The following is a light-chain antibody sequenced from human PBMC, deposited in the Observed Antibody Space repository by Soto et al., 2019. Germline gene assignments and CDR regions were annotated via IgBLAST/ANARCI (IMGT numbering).Light chain of an antibody. CDR1: QGISSY. CDR2: SAS. V-gene: IGKV1-9*01. J-gene: IGKJ2*01. Sequence: IQLTQSPSSLSASIGDRVTITCRASQGISSYLAWYQQESGKAPKLLIYSASTLQSGVPPRFSGSGSGTDFTLTISSLQPEDFATYYCQQLNSYPYTFGQGTKLEIK. CDR3: QQLNSYPYT.